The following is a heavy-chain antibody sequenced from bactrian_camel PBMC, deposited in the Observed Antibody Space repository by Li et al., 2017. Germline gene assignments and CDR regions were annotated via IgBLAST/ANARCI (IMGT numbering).Heavy chain of an antibody. J-gene: IGHJ4*01. CDR2: ITSLPSLFRST. CDR3: AAATWVARNWASAYEYNY. CDR1: GITFSRHD. V-gene: IGHV3S40*01. Sequence: VQLVESGGGLVQPGGSLRLSCLASGITFSRHDMSWVRQAPGKEVEWVAGITSLPSLFRSTSYADSVKGRFTISRDNAKDTLYLQMNSLKPEDTAIYYCAAATWVARNWASAYEYNYWGQGTQVTVS. D-gene: IGHD3*01.